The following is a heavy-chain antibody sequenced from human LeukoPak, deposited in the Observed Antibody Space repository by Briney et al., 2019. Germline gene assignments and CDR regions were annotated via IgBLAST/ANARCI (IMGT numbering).Heavy chain of an antibody. Sequence: SVKVSCKASGGTFSSYAISWVRQAPGQGLEWMGGIIPIFGTANYAQKFQGRVAITADESTSTAYMELSSLRSEDTAVYYCASGAPKYCTNGVCYSDYFDYWGQGTLVTVSS. V-gene: IGHV1-69*13. D-gene: IGHD2-8*01. CDR3: ASGAPKYCTNGVCYSDYFDY. CDR2: IIPIFGTA. CDR1: GGTFSSYA. J-gene: IGHJ4*02.